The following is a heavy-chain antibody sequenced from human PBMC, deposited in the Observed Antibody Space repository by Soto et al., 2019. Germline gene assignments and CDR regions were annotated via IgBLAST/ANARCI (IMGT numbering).Heavy chain of an antibody. J-gene: IGHJ6*02. V-gene: IGHV3-30*18. CDR3: AKGLSMNNWKDYYYGMDV. CDR1: GFTFSSYG. D-gene: IGHD1-20*01. CDR2: ISYDGSNK. Sequence: QVQLVESGGGVVQPGRSLRLSCAASGFTFSSYGMHWVRQAPGKGLEWVAVISYDGSNKYYADSVKGRFTISRDNSKNTLYLQMNSLRAEDTAVYYCAKGLSMNNWKDYYYGMDVWGQGTTVTVSS.